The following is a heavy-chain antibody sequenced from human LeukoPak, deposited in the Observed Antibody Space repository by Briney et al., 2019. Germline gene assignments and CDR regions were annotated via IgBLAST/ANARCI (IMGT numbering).Heavy chain of an antibody. V-gene: IGHV4-30-2*03. J-gene: IGHJ3*02. CDR1: GGSISSGGYS. CDR2: IYHSGST. D-gene: IGHD2-8*01. CDR3: ARLTLIVFPLTHGNDAFDI. Sequence: SETLSLTCAVSGGSISSGGYSWSWIRQPPGKGLEWIGYIYHSGSTYYNPSLKSRVTISVDTSKNQFSLKLSSVTAADTAVYYCARLTLIVFPLTHGNDAFDIWGQGTMVTVSS.